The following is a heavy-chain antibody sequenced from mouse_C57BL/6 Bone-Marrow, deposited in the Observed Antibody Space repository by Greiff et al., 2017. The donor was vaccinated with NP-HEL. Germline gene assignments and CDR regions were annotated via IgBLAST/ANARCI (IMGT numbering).Heavy chain of an antibody. CDR2: ISSGSITI. V-gene: IGHV5-17*01. Sequence: DVHLVESGGGLVKPPGSRKLSWSASFVTSIYYVMHWVRHSPEKGLEWVAYISSGSITIYYADTVKGRFTISRDNAKNTLFLQMTSLRSEDTAMYYCARGYYWGQGTTLTVSS. D-gene: IGHD2-2*01. CDR1: FVTSIYYV. CDR3: ARGYY. J-gene: IGHJ2*01.